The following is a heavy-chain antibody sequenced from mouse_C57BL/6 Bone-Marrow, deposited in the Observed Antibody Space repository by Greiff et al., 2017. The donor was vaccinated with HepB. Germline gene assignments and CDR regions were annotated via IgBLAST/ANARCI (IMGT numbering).Heavy chain of an antibody. CDR1: GYTFTSYW. Sequence: QVQLQQPGAELVKPGASVKLSCKASGYTFTSYWMHWVKQRPGQGLEWIGMIHPNSSSTNYNEKFKSKATLTVDKSSSTAYMQLSSLTSEDSAVYYCANPSYYYGSSWNYWGQGTTLTVSS. J-gene: IGHJ2*01. D-gene: IGHD1-1*01. CDR2: IHPNSSST. V-gene: IGHV1-64*01. CDR3: ANPSYYYGSSWNY.